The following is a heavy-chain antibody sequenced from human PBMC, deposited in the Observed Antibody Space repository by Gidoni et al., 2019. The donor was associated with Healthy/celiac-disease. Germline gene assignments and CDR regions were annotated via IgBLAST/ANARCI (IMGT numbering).Heavy chain of an antibody. CDR1: GFTFSSNA. J-gene: IGHJ4*02. CDR3: AKTSTLVVPAAKTGLYYFDY. D-gene: IGHD2-2*01. CDR2: ISASGGST. Sequence: EVQLLESGGGLVQPGGSLRLSCAASGFTFSSNAMSWVRQAPGKGLEWVSSISASGGSTYYADSVKGRFTISRDNSKNTLYLQMNSLRAEDTAVYYCAKTSTLVVPAAKTGLYYFDYWGQGTLVTVSS. V-gene: IGHV3-23*01.